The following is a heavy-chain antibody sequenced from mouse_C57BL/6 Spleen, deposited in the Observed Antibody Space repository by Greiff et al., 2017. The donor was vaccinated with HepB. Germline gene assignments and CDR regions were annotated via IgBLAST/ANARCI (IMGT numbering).Heavy chain of an antibody. CDR2: INPNNGGT. D-gene: IGHD1-1*01. CDR1: GYTFTDYY. V-gene: IGHV1-26*01. Sequence: VQLQQSGPELVKPGASVKISCKASGYTFTDYYMNWVKQSHGKSLEWIGDINPNNGGTSYNQKFKGKATLTVDKSSSTAYMELRSLTSEDSAVYYCARSGYYGSRNWYFDVWGTGTTVTVSS. J-gene: IGHJ1*03. CDR3: ARSGYYGSRNWYFDV.